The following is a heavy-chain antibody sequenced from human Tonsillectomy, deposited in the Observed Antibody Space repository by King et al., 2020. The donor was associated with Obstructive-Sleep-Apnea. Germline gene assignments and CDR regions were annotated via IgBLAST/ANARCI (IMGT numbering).Heavy chain of an antibody. V-gene: IGHV3-15*01. D-gene: IGHD3-3*01. Sequence: VQLVESGGGLVKPGGSLRLSCAASGFTFSNAWMNWVRQAPGKGLEWVGRIKSKTDGGTTDYAAPVKGRFTISRDDSKNTLYLQMNSLNTEDTAVYYCTTDPTYYDFCSDAFDIWRQGTMVTVSS. J-gene: IGHJ3*02. CDR1: GFTFSNAW. CDR2: IKSKTDGGTT. CDR3: TTDPTYYDFCSDAFDI.